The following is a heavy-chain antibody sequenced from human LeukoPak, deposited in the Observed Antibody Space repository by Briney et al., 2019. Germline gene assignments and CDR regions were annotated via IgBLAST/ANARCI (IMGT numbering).Heavy chain of an antibody. Sequence: PGGSLRLSCSASGFTFSSYAMHWVRQAPGKGLEYVSAISSNGGSTYYADSVKGRFTISRDNSKNTLYLQMNSLRAEDTAVYYCAKVRYFDWLSPFNWFDPWGQGTLVTVSS. CDR3: AKVRYFDWLSPFNWFDP. D-gene: IGHD3-9*01. CDR1: GFTFSSYA. CDR2: ISSNGGST. V-gene: IGHV3-64*04. J-gene: IGHJ5*02.